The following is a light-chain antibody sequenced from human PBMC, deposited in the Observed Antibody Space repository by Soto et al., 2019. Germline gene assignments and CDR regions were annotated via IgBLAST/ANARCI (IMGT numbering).Light chain of an antibody. CDR3: QQRGNWLIT. Sequence: EIVMTQSPATLSVSPGERATLSCRASHSVSSTLAWYQQKPGQAPRLLIYGASNRATGIPARFSGSGSGTDFTLTISSLEPEDFAVYYCQQRGNWLITFGQGTRLEIK. V-gene: IGKV3-11*01. CDR2: GAS. CDR1: HSVSST. J-gene: IGKJ5*01.